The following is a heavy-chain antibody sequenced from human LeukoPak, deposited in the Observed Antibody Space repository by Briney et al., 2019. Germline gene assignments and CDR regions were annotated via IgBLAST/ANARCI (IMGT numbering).Heavy chain of an antibody. J-gene: IGHJ4*02. CDR3: ARAPSVLRFLEWLNYFDY. CDR1: GFTFSSCS. Sequence: GGSLRLSCAASGFTFSSCSMNWVRQAPGKGLEWVSSISSSSSYIYYADSVKGRFTISRDNAKNSLYLQMNSLRAEDTAVHYCARAPSVLRFLEWLNYFDYWGQGTLVTVSS. CDR2: ISSSSSYI. D-gene: IGHD3-3*01. V-gene: IGHV3-21*01.